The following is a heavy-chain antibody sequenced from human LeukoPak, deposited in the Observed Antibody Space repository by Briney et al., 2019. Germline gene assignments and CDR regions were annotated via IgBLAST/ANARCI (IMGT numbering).Heavy chain of an antibody. Sequence: PSETLSLTCTVSGGSISSYYWSWIRQPPGKGLEWIGYIYTSGSTNYNPSLKSRVTISVDTSKNQFSLKLSSVTAADTAVYYCARQLVGATPQDYWGQGTLVTVSS. CDR1: GGSISSYY. CDR2: IYTSGST. CDR3: ARQLVGATPQDY. V-gene: IGHV4-4*09. J-gene: IGHJ4*02. D-gene: IGHD1-26*01.